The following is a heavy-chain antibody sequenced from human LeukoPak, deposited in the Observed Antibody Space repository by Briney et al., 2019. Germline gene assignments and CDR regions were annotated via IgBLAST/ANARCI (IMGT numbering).Heavy chain of an antibody. J-gene: IGHJ3*02. CDR3: ARDRLSLGAFDI. CDR2: VYSRGSI. Sequence: SETLSLTCGVSGGSMNTVSYYWVWIRQAPEKGLEWIGSVYSRGSIYSNPSLRSRVTISLDTSKNEFSLNLSSVTVADTAVYYCARDRLSLGAFDIWGPGTTVSVSS. V-gene: IGHV4-39*07. CDR1: GGSMNTVSYY. D-gene: IGHD3-16*01.